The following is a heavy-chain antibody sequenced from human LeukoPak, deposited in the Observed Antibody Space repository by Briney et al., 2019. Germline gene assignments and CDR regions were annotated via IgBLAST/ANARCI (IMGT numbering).Heavy chain of an antibody. V-gene: IGHV3-23*01. CDR1: GFTFSSYA. CDR3: AKDVDNGDYVVY. CDR2: IGSSGDIT. D-gene: IGHD4-17*01. Sequence: GGSLRLSCAASGFTFSSYAMSWVRQAPGMGLEWVSSIGSSGDITYYADSVKGRFTISRDNSKNTLYLQMNSLRAEDPAVYYCAKDVDNGDYVVYWGQGTLVTVSS. J-gene: IGHJ4*02.